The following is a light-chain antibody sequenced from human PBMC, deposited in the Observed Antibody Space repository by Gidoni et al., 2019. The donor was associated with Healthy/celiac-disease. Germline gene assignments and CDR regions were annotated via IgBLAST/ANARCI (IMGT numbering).Light chain of an antibody. V-gene: IGKV1-39*01. CDR1: QSISSY. Sequence: PPSLSASVGDRVTITCRASQSISSYLNWYQQKPGKAPKLLIYAASSLQSGVPSRFSGSGSGTDFTLTISSLQPEDFATYYCQQSYSTPRAFXQXTKVEIK. CDR3: QQSYSTPRA. J-gene: IGKJ1*01. CDR2: AAS.